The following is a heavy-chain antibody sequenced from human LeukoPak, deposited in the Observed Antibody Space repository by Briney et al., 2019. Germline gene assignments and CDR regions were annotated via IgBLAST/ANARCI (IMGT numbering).Heavy chain of an antibody. D-gene: IGHD3-10*01. V-gene: IGHV1-3*01. J-gene: IGHJ4*02. CDR1: GYTFTSYA. CDR2: INAGNGNT. Sequence: GASVKVSCKASGYTFTSYAMHWVRQAPGQRLEWMGWINAGNGNTKYSQKFQGRVTITRDTSASTAYMELSSLRSEDTAVYYCARGVRGDNRSRYDYWGQGTLVTVSS. CDR3: ARGVRGDNRSRYDY.